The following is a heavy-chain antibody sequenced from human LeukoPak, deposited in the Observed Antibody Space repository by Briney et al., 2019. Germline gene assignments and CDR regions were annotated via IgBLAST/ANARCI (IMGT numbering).Heavy chain of an antibody. CDR2: IKPDSGGT. CDR1: GGTFSSYA. J-gene: IGHJ4*02. D-gene: IGHD4-23*01. V-gene: IGHV1-2*02. CDR3: ARDLGGNSFDY. Sequence: ASVKVSCKASGGTFSSYAISWVRQAPGQGLEWMGWIKPDSGGTNYAQKFKGRVTMTRDMSISTAYMELSSLRSDDTAVYYCARDLGGNSFDYWGQGTLVTVSS.